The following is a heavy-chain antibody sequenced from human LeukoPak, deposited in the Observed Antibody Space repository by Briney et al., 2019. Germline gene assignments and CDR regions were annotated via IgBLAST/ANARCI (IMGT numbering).Heavy chain of an antibody. J-gene: IGHJ4*02. V-gene: IGHV4-34*01. D-gene: IGHD2-2*01. Sequence: SETQSLTCAVYGGSFSGYYWSWIRQPPVKGLEWIGEINHSGSTNYNPSLKSRVTISVDTSKNQFSLKLSSVTAADTAVYYCARGRVVVVPAAPFDYWGQGTLVTVSS. CDR2: INHSGST. CDR3: ARGRVVVVPAAPFDY. CDR1: GGSFSGYY.